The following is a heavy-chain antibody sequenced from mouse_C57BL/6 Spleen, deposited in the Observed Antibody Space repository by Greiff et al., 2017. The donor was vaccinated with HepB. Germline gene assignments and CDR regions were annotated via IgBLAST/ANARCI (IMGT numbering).Heavy chain of an antibody. CDR3: AGDYGSSRFAY. J-gene: IGHJ3*01. Sequence: QVQLQQSGAELVRPGASVKLSCKASGYTFTDYYINWVKQRPGQGLEWIARIYPGSGNTYYNEKFKGKATLTAEKSSSTAYMQLSSLTSEDSAVYFCAGDYGSSRFAYWGQGTLVTVSA. CDR2: IYPGSGNT. CDR1: GYTFTDYY. D-gene: IGHD1-1*01. V-gene: IGHV1-76*01.